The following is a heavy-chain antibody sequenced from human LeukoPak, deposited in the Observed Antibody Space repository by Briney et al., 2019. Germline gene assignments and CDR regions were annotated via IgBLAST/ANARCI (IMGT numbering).Heavy chain of an antibody. V-gene: IGHV4-59*01. J-gene: IGHJ4*02. D-gene: IGHD3-9*01. CDR2: VYYSGST. CDR3: ARGPTAYPYFDS. Sequence: SGALSLTCIVSGGSLGRYFWSWMGPPPGKGLGWIGYVYYSGSTNYKPSLQSRVAISVDTSKIQYSLKLSSGTAADTAVYNCARGPTAYPYFDSWGQGTLVTVSS. CDR1: GGSLGRYF.